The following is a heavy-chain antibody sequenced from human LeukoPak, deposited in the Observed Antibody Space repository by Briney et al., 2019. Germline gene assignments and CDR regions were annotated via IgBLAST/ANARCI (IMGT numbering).Heavy chain of an antibody. CDR3: ARDLGGNYYDSSGYYFDAFDI. D-gene: IGHD3-22*01. Sequence: PGGSLRLSCAASGFTFSSYSMNWVRQAPGKGLEWVSAIGSSSSSYIYYADSVKGRITISRDNAKNSLYLQMDSLRAEDTAVYYCARDLGGNYYDSSGYYFDAFDIWGQGTMVTVSS. CDR2: IGSSSSSYI. J-gene: IGHJ3*02. CDR1: GFTFSSYS. V-gene: IGHV3-21*01.